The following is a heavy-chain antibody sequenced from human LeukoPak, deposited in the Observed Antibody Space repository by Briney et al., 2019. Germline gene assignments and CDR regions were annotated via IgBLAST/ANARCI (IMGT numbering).Heavy chain of an antibody. D-gene: IGHD3-16*01. Sequence: GGSLRLSCAASGFTFSNDWMSWVRQAPGKGLEWVGRIKSKTDGGTTDYAAPVKGRFTISRDDSKNTLYLQMNSLKTEDTAVYYCTTFLGTEGYVRRGAFDIWGQGTMVTVSS. J-gene: IGHJ3*02. CDR3: TTFLGTEGYVRRGAFDI. CDR2: IKSKTDGGTT. V-gene: IGHV3-15*01. CDR1: GFTFSNDW.